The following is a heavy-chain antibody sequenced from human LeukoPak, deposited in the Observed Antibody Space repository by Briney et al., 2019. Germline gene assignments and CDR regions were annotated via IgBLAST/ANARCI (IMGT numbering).Heavy chain of an antibody. CDR1: GFTFSSYG. Sequence: PGGSLRLSCAASGFTFSSYGMHWVRQAPGKGLEWVAVIWYDGSNKYYADSEKGRFTISRDNSKNTLYLQMNSLRAEDTAVYYCGRSGYYGGYYYYYYMDVWGKGTTVTVSS. J-gene: IGHJ6*03. CDR3: GRSGYYGGYYYYYYMDV. CDR2: IWYDGSNK. D-gene: IGHD3-3*01. V-gene: IGHV3-33*08.